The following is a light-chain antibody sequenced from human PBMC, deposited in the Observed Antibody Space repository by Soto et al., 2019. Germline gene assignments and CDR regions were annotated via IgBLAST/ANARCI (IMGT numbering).Light chain of an antibody. CDR2: DVS. Sequence: SMYLYYTKTSSDVGGYSYVSWYQQQPGKAPKLVISDVSNRPSGVSDRFSGSKSGNTASLTISGLQTEDEADYYCASYTTSSTYVFGTGTKVTVL. J-gene: IGLJ1*01. V-gene: IGLV2-14*04. CDR1: SSDVGGYSY. CDR3: ASYTTSSTYV.